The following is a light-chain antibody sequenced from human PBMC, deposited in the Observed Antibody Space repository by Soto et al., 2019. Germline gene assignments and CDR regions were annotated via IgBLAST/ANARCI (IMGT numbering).Light chain of an antibody. CDR3: QQYKGYFRT. CDR2: DAS. V-gene: IGKV1-5*01. CDR1: HSLSGW. Sequence: DIQMTQSPSTLSASVGDRVSITCRASHSLSGWLAWYQQKPGKAPKLLIYDASSLETGVPSRFSGSGSGTEFSLTVGSLQPGDCATYYCQQYKGYFRTFGQGTKVEIK. J-gene: IGKJ1*01.